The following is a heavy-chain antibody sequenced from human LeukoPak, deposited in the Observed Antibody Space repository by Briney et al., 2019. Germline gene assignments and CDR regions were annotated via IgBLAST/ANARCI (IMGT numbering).Heavy chain of an antibody. J-gene: IGHJ6*03. Sequence: SVKVSCKASGGTFSSYAISWVRQAPGQGLEWMGGIIPIFGTANYAQKFQGRVTITADKSTSTAYMELSSLRSEDTAVYYCARSYYGGKNRYYYMDVWGKGTTVTVSS. CDR1: GGTFSSYA. CDR3: ARSYYGGKNRYYYMDV. CDR2: IIPIFGTA. D-gene: IGHD4-23*01. V-gene: IGHV1-69*06.